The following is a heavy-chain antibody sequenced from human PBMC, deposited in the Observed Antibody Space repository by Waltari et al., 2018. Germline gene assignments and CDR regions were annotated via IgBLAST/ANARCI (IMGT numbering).Heavy chain of an antibody. CDR3: SRDIVPSSGYYYYYYYGMDV. V-gene: IGHV1-18*01. Sequence: QVQLVQSGAEVKKPGASVKVSYTASGYTFASYGISWVGQAPGQGIEWMGWNSANNYNTKHAQKPQVIVTMTPETPTGTVYRELGCLRADDTDVEYWSRDIVPSSGYYYYYYYGMDVWGQGTTVTVSS. CDR2: NSANNYNT. D-gene: IGHD3-22*01. CDR1: GYTFASYG. J-gene: IGHJ6*02.